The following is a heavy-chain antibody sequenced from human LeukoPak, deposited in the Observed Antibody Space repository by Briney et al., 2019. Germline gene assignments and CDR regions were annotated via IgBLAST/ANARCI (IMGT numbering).Heavy chain of an antibody. CDR3: AKDERDFGMDV. Sequence: GGSLRLSCAASGFTFTSYSMNWVRQAPGKGLEWVSTISGGGGSTYYADSVKGRFTISRDNSKNTLYLQMNSLRAEDTAVYYCAKDERDFGMDVWGQGTTVTVSS. CDR2: ISGGGGST. CDR1: GFTFTSYS. V-gene: IGHV3-23*01. D-gene: IGHD3-3*01. J-gene: IGHJ6*02.